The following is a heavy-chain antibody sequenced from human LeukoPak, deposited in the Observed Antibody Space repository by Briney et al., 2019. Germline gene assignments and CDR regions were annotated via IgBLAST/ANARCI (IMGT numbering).Heavy chain of an antibody. CDR1: QFTLSHYG. Sequence: PGGSLRLSCAASQFTLSHYGMHWVRQAPGRGLQWVAVIWSDASDKYYSDSVKGRFTISRDNSKNTLYLEMNNLRAEDTAVYYCAKDAERGFDYSNSLNYWGQGTLVTVSS. D-gene: IGHD4-11*01. CDR2: IWSDASDK. V-gene: IGHV3-33*06. CDR3: AKDAERGFDYSNSLNY. J-gene: IGHJ4*02.